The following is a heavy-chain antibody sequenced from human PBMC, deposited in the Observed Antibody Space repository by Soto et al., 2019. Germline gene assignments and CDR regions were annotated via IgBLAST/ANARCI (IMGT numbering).Heavy chain of an antibody. D-gene: IGHD6-19*01. CDR3: AKVSDDMYGSGVFDV. Sequence: GGSLRLSCAASGFTFDDYAMHWVRQAPGKGLEWVSSITWDSGTLTYADSVKGRFTISRDNAKNSLYLQMNSLRADDTAFYYCAKVSDDMYGSGVFDVRGQRTSVTVSS. J-gene: IGHJ3*01. CDR2: ITWDSGTL. CDR1: GFTFDDYA. V-gene: IGHV3-9*01.